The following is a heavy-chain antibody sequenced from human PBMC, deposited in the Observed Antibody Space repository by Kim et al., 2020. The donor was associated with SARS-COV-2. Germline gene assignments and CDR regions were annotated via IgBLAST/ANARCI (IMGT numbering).Heavy chain of an antibody. J-gene: IGHJ4*02. D-gene: IGHD3-3*01. Sequence: NSRVTISVDPSKNQFSLKLSSVTAAGTAVYYCARVGDYNFWGGSLHFDYWGQGTLVTVSS. V-gene: IGHV4-59*01. CDR3: ARVGDYNFWGGSLHFDY.